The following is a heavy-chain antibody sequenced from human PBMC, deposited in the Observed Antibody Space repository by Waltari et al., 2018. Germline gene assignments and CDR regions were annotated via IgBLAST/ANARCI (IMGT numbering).Heavy chain of an antibody. CDR1: GGYFSGYY. Sequence: QVQLHQWGAGLLKASETLSLTRAVYGGYFSGYYWNWIRQPPGKGREWIGEINHSGRTNYNPSLKSQVTISVDTSKNQFSLRLTSVTAADTSVYYCARGRLSSQLQARGRRGNWFDPWGQGTLVTVSS. CDR3: ARGRLSSQLQARGRRGNWFDP. D-gene: IGHD3-16*02. CDR2: INHSGRT. J-gene: IGHJ5*02. V-gene: IGHV4-34*01.